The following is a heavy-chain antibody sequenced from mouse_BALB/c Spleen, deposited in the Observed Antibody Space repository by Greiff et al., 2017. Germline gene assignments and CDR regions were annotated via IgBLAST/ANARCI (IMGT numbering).Heavy chain of an antibody. CDR3: ARGIYGSSPNYAMDY. D-gene: IGHD1-1*01. CDR1: GYTFTDYA. CDR2: ISTYYGDA. J-gene: IGHJ4*01. Sequence: QVQLQQSGAELVRPGVSVKISCKGSGYTFTDYAMHWVKQSHAKSLEWIGVISTYYGDASYNQKFKGKATMTVDKSSSTAYMELARLTSEDSAIYYCARGIYGSSPNYAMDYWGQGTSVTVSS. V-gene: IGHV1S137*01.